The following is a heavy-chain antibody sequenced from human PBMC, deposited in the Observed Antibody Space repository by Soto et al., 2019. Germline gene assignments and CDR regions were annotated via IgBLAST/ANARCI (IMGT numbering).Heavy chain of an antibody. CDR2: IYYSGST. CDR3: VRDGSESYDNDAFDI. D-gene: IGHD3-10*01. V-gene: IGHV4-39*02. CDR1: GGSISSSSYY. Sequence: QLQLQESGPGLVKPSETLSLTCTVSGGSISSSSYYWGWIRQPPGKGPEWIGNIYYSGSTYYNPSLKSRVTMTVDTSKNQFSLKLSSVTAADTALYYCVRDGSESYDNDAFDIWGQGTMVTVSS. J-gene: IGHJ3*02.